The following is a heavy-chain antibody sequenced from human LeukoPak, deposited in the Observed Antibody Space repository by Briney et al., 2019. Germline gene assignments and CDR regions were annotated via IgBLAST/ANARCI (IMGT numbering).Heavy chain of an antibody. CDR1: DGSTSSRSYY. Sequence: SETLSLTCTVFDGSTSSRSYYWGWIRQPPGKGLEWIGSIYYSGNTYYNPSLKSRVTISVDTSNNQFSLKLSSVTAADTAVYYCARGPPFDYWGQGTLVTVSS. CDR2: IYYSGNT. V-gene: IGHV4-39*01. CDR3: ARGPPFDY. J-gene: IGHJ4*02.